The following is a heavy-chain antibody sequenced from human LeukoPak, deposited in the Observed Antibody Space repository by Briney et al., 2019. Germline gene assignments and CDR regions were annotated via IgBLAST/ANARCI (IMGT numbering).Heavy chain of an antibody. D-gene: IGHD3-9*01. CDR2: ISYDGSNK. CDR3: ARDRSKHFDWLLYAYYYYGMDV. CDR1: GFTFSSFA. Sequence: PGRSLRLSCAASGFTFSSFAMHWVRQAPGKGLEWVAVISYDGSNKYYADSVKGRFTISRDNSKNTLCLQMNSLRAEDTAVYYCARDRSKHFDWLLYAYYYYGMDVWGQGTTVTVSS. J-gene: IGHJ6*02. V-gene: IGHV3-30-3*01.